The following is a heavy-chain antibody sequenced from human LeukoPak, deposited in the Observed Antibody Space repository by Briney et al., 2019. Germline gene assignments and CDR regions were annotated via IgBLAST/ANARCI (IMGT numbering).Heavy chain of an antibody. D-gene: IGHD2-2*01. CDR2: IRFDESNK. CDR3: ARGVDCSSTSCSIPDY. J-gene: IGHJ4*02. CDR1: GFTFSNYG. Sequence: PGGSLRLSCAASGFTFSNYGMHWVRQAPGKGLEWVAHIRFDESNKYYADSVKGRFTISRDNAQNSLYLQMNSLRAEDTAVYYCARGVDCSSTSCSIPDYWGQGTLVTVSS. V-gene: IGHV3-30*02.